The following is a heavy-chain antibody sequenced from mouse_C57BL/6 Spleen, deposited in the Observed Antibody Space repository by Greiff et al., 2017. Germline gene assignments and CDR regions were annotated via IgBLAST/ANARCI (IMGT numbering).Heavy chain of an antibody. Sequence: QVQLQQPGAELVKPGASVKLSCKASGYTFTSYWMHWVKQRPGQGLEWIGMIHPNSGSTNYNEKFKSKATLTVDKSSSTAYMQLSSLTSEVSAVYYCARGDSSMAMDYWGQGTSVTVSS. V-gene: IGHV1-64*01. CDR3: ARGDSSMAMDY. J-gene: IGHJ4*01. CDR2: IHPNSGST. CDR1: GYTFTSYW. D-gene: IGHD2-3*01.